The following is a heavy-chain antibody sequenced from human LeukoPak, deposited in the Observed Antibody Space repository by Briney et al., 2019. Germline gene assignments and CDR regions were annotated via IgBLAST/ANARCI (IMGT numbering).Heavy chain of an antibody. CDR3: AREKFYDNSGYDY. CDR1: GFTFSSYT. V-gene: IGHV3-48*04. CDR2: ISGSGTTV. D-gene: IGHD3-22*01. J-gene: IGHJ4*02. Sequence: PGGSLRLSCAASGFTFSSYTMNWVRQAPGQGLEWVAYISGSGTTVYYADSVKGRFTISRDNAKNSLFLQMNSLRAEDTADYYCAREKFYDNSGYDYWGQGTLVTVSS.